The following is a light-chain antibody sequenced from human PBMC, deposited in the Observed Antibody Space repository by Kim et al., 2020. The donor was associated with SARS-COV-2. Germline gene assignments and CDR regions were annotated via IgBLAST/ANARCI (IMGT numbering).Light chain of an antibody. J-gene: IGKJ5*01. V-gene: IGKV3-20*01. CDR1: QSVRDNY. Sequence: EIVLTQSPGTLSLSLGDRATLSCRASQSVRDNYIAWYQQKPGQAPRLLIYGTSTRATGIPDRFSGSGSGTDFTLTNSRREPEDFAVYYCKQYGSSITFGQGTRLEI. CDR3: KQYGSSIT. CDR2: GTS.